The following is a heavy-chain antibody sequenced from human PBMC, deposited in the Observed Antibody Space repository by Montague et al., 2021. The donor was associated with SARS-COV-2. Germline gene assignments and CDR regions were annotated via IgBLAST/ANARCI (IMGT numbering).Heavy chain of an antibody. J-gene: IGHJ4*02. CDR1: GFTVSSYA. D-gene: IGHD3-3*01. CDR3: AGVKHVHYDFWRGCRGGYFDY. CDR2: IYSGGSST. V-gene: IGHV3-23*03. Sequence: SPRLSCAASGFTVSSYAMSWVRQAPGKGLEWVSVIYSGGSSTYYXYSLKGRFTISRDNSNNTLYLQMNSLRAEDTAVYYCAGVKHVHYDFWRGCRGGYFDYWGQG.